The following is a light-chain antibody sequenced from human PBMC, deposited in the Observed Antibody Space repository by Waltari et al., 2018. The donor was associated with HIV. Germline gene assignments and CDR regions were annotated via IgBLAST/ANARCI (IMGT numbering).Light chain of an antibody. CDR3: CSYAGSYTFGVV. CDR1: SSAGGGFNY. J-gene: IGLJ2*01. CDR2: DVS. Sequence: QSALTQPRSVSGSPGQSVTIPCTGTSSAGGGFNYFSWYQQHPGKAPKLMIYDVSKRPSGVPDRFSGSKSGNTASLTISGLQAEDEADYYCCSYAGSYTFGVVFGGGTKLTVL. V-gene: IGLV2-11*01.